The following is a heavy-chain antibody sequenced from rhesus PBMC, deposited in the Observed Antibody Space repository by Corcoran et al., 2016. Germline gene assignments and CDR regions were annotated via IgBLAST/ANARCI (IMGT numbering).Heavy chain of an antibody. Sequence: QVQLQESGPGVVKPSETLSLTCAVSGYSISSGYDWSWIRQPPGMGLEWIGYIYCSSGGTNYNPSLKNRVTISKDTSKNQFSLTLSSVTAADTAVYYCARHRGGSDLDCWGQGVLVTVSS. D-gene: IGHD6-25*01. CDR3: ARHRGGSDLDC. CDR1: GYSISSGYD. J-gene: IGHJ4*01. CDR2: IYCSSGGT. V-gene: IGHV4-76*01.